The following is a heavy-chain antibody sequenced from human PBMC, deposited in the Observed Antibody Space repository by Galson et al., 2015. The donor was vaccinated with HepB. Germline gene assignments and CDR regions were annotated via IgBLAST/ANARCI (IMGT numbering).Heavy chain of an antibody. D-gene: IGHD5-18*01. V-gene: IGHV1-46*01. CDR2: FNPNGGYT. J-gene: IGHJ4*02. CDR1: GYTLSSYY. Sequence: SVKVSCKASGYTLSSYYLHWVRQAPGQGLEWMGRFNPNGGYTTHAQKFQARLSTTRDTSTNTEYMQLSSLTSEDTAVYYCTREDTAFDKWGQGTLVIVSS. CDR3: TREDTAFDK.